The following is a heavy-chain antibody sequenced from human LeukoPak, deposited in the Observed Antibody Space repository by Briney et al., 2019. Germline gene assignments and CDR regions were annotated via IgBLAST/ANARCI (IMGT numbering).Heavy chain of an antibody. V-gene: IGHV1-69*13. Sequence: GASAKVSCKATGGTSSSYAISWVRQAAGQWLAWMGGIIPIFGTANYAQKFQGRVTITADESTSTAYMELSSLRSEDTAVYYCASEDGMDVWGQGTTVTVSS. CDR3: ASEDGMDV. J-gene: IGHJ6*02. CDR2: IIPIFGTA. CDR1: GGTSSSYA.